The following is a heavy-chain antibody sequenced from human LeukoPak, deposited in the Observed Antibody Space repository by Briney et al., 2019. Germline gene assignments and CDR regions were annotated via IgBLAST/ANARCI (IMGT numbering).Heavy chain of an antibody. CDR1: GGSFSGYY. CDR3: ARAGETTDYYYGMDV. J-gene: IGHJ6*02. V-gene: IGHV4-34*01. CDR2: INHSGST. Sequence: SETLSLTCAVYGGSFSGYYWSWIRQPPGKGLEWIGEINHSGSTNYNPSLKSRVTISVDTSKNQFSLKLSSVTAADTAVYYCARAGETTDYYYGMDVWGQGTTVTVSS. D-gene: IGHD4-17*01.